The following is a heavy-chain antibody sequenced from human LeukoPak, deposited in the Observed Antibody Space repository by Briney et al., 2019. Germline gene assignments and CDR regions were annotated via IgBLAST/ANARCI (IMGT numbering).Heavy chain of an antibody. CDR1: GGSISSSNW. D-gene: IGHD2-15*01. V-gene: IGHV4-4*02. CDR2: INHSGST. CDR3: AKTDIVVVVAATQFDY. Sequence: PSGTLSLTCAVSGGSISSSNWWSWVRQPPGKGLEWIGEINHSGSTNYNPSLKSRVTISVDTSKNQFSLKLSSVTAADTAVYYCAKTDIVVVVAATQFDYWGQGTLVTVSS. J-gene: IGHJ4*02.